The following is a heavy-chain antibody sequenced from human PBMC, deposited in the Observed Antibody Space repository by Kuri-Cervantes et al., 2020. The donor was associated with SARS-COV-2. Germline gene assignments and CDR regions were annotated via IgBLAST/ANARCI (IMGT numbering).Heavy chain of an antibody. V-gene: IGHV4-59*01. Sequence: SETLSLTCTVSGGSISSYYWSWIRQPPGKGLEWIGYIYDSGSTNYNPSLKSRVTISVDTSKNQFSLKLSSVTAADTAVYYCARGDYYDSSGYYFRFFDYWGQGTLVTVSS. D-gene: IGHD3-22*01. CDR1: GGSISSYY. CDR2: IYDSGST. CDR3: ARGDYYDSSGYYFRFFDY. J-gene: IGHJ4*02.